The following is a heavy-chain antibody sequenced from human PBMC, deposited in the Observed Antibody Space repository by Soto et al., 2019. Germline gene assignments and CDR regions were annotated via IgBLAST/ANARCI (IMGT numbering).Heavy chain of an antibody. J-gene: IGHJ4*02. V-gene: IGHV3-74*01. CDR3: ARVAYCIGDRCYADPIVFDH. CDR1: EFTFSSYW. Sequence: PGGSRRVSGAASEFTFSSYWMHWVRQVPGKGMAWVSRLKSDGSRTAYADSGKGRFTIYRDNAKKTLCLQMNSLRAEDTAGYYGARVAYCIGDRCYADPIVFDHWGQRTPVTVSS. D-gene: IGHD2-15*01. CDR2: LKSDGSRT.